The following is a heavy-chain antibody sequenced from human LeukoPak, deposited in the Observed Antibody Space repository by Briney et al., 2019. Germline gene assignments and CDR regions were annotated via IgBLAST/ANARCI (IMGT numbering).Heavy chain of an antibody. V-gene: IGHV3-48*03. CDR2: ICRSGDTI. CDR1: GFTFSRYE. J-gene: IGHJ4*02. D-gene: IGHD3-10*01. CDR3: ARDYASDY. Sequence: PGGSLRLSCAASGFTFSRYEMNWIRQAPGKGLEWVSYICRSGDTIYFADSVKGRFTISRDNAKNSLYLQMSSLRAEDTAVYYCARDYASDYWGQGTLVTVSS.